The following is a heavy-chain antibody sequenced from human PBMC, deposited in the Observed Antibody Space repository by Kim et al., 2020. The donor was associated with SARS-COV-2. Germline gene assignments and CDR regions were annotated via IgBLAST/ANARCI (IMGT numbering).Heavy chain of an antibody. Sequence: YADSGKGRFTISRDNSKNTLYLQMNSLRAEDTAVYYCAKEGGSTCTDFDYWGQGTLVTASS. D-gene: IGHD2-2*01. CDR3: AKEGGSTCTDFDY. V-gene: IGHV3-23*01. J-gene: IGHJ4*02.